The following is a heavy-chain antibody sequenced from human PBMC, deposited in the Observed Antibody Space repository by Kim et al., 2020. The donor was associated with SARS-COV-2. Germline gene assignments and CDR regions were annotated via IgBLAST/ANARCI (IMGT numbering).Heavy chain of an antibody. CDR2: IYSGGST. Sequence: GGSLRLSCAASGFTVSSNYMSWVRQAPGKGLEWVSVIYSGGSTYYADSVMGRFTISRDNSKNTLYLQMNSLRAEDTDVYYCARSIAARAAFDIWGQGTMVTVSS. V-gene: IGHV3-53*01. J-gene: IGHJ3*02. D-gene: IGHD6-6*01. CDR1: GFTVSSNY. CDR3: ARSIAARAAFDI.